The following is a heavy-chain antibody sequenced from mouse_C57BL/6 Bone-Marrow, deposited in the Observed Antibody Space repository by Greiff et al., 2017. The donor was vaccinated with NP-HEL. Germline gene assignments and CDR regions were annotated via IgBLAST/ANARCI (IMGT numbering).Heavy chain of an antibody. CDR2: IWTGGGT. D-gene: IGHD2-4*01. Sequence: VQRVESGPGLVAPSQSLSITCTVSGFSLTSYAISWVRQPPGKGLEWLGVIWTGGGTNYNSALKSRLSISKDNSKSQVFLKMNSLQTDDTARYYCARLLYDYDEGMDYWGQGTSVTVSS. CDR3: ARLLYDYDEGMDY. V-gene: IGHV2-9-1*01. J-gene: IGHJ4*01. CDR1: GFSLTSYA.